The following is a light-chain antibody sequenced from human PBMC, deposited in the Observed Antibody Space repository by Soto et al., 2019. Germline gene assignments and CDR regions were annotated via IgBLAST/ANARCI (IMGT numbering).Light chain of an antibody. CDR2: ASS. CDR1: QGISNY. V-gene: IGKV1-27*01. CDR3: QKYNSVPFT. J-gene: IGKJ3*01. Sequence: DIQMTQSPSSLSASVGDRVTITCRASQGISNYLAWYQQKPGKVPKLLVYASSTLQSGVPSRFSGSGSGTAFTLTISGLQPEDVASYYCQKYNSVPFTFGPGTKVDIK.